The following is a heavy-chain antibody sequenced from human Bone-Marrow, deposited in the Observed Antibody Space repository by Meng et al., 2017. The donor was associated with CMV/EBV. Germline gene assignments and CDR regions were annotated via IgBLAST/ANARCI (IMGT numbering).Heavy chain of an antibody. V-gene: IGHV1-8*02. Sequence: ASVKVSCKASGGTFSSYAISWVRQATGQGLEWMGWMNPNSGNTGYAQKFQGRVTMTRNTSISTAYMELSSLRSEDTAVYYCARDRIRRNGFLEWFHTYNWFDPWGQGTLVTVSS. CDR1: GGTFSSYA. J-gene: IGHJ5*02. D-gene: IGHD3-3*01. CDR3: ARDRIRRNGFLEWFHTYNWFDP. CDR2: MNPNSGNT.